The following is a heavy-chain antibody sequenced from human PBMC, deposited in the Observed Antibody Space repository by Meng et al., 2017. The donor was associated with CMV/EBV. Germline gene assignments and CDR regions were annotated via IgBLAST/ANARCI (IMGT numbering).Heavy chain of an antibody. CDR3: ARDNTIFGVVTIYYYGMDV. CDR2: ISAYNGNT. D-gene: IGHD3-3*01. Sequence: ASVKVSCKASGYIFTSYGISWVRQAPGQGLEWMGWISAYNGNTNYAQKLQGRVTMTTDTSTSTAYMELRSLRSDDTAVYYCARDNTIFGVVTIYYYGMDVWGQGTTVTVSS. J-gene: IGHJ6*02. V-gene: IGHV1-18*01. CDR1: GYIFTSYG.